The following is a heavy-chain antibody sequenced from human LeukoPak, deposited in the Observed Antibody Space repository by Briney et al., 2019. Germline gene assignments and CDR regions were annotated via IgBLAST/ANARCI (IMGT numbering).Heavy chain of an antibody. D-gene: IGHD3-3*01. CDR2: IYHSGST. Sequence: SETLSLTCAVSGGSISSGGYSWSWIRQPPGKGLEWIGYIYHSGSTNYNPSLKSRVTISVDTSKNQFSLKLSSVTAADTAVYYCARGRITIFGVVTYYYYYYGMDVWGQGTTVTVSS. CDR3: ARGRITIFGVVTYYYYYYGMDV. V-gene: IGHV4-30-2*01. J-gene: IGHJ6*02. CDR1: GGSISSGGYS.